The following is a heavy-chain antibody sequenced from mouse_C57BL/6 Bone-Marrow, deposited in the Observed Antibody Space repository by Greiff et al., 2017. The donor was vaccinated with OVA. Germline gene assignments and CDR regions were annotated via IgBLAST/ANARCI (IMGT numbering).Heavy chain of an antibody. Sequence: QVQLQQSGPGLVAPSQSLSITCTVSGFSLTSYGVHWVRQPPGKGLEWLVVIWSDGSTTYNSALKSRLSISKDNSKSQVFLKMNSLQTDDTAMYYCASYGSSLYYYAMDYWGQGTSVTVSS. CDR1: GFSLTSYG. J-gene: IGHJ4*01. CDR2: IWSDGST. CDR3: ASYGSSLYYYAMDY. D-gene: IGHD1-1*01. V-gene: IGHV2-6*03.